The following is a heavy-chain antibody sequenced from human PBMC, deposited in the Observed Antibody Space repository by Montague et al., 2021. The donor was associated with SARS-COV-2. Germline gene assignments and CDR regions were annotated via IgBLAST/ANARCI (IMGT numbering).Heavy chain of an antibody. J-gene: IGHJ3*02. CDR3: ARLRGDYGGTYDTFDI. V-gene: IGHV4-39*01. Sequence: SETLSLTCTVSGGSISSRSYYWGWTRQPPGKGLEWIGSIYYSGXTXYXXXXKXRVTISVDTSKNQFSLKLSSVTAADTAVYYCARLRGDYGGTYDTFDIWGQGTMVTVSS. D-gene: IGHD4-23*01. CDR2: IYYSGXT. CDR1: GGSISSRSYY.